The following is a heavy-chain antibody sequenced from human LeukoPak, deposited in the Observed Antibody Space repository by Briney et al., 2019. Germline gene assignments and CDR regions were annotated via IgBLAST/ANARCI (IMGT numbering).Heavy chain of an antibody. Sequence: SETLSLTCTVSGGSISSGSYSWSWLRQPAGKGLEWIGRIYSSGSTNYNPSLKSRVTISVDTSKKQFSLKLSSVTAADTAVYYCAREKIGYYDSSGRGWFDPWGQGTLVTVSS. V-gene: IGHV4-61*02. J-gene: IGHJ5*02. CDR2: IYSSGST. CDR1: GGSISSGSYS. CDR3: AREKIGYYDSSGRGWFDP. D-gene: IGHD3-22*01.